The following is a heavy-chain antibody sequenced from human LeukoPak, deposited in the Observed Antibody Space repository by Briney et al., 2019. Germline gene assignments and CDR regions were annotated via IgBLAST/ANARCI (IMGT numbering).Heavy chain of an antibody. CDR1: GYTFTSYG. CDR3: ARGCDCSSTSCYDQTYYYYMDV. V-gene: IGHV1-18*01. D-gene: IGHD2-2*01. CDR2: ISAYNGNT. J-gene: IGHJ6*03. Sequence: ALVKVSCKASGYTFTSYGISWVRQAPGQGLEWMGWISAYNGNTNYAQKLQGRVTMTTDTSTSTAYMELRSLRSDDTAVYYCARGCDCSSTSCYDQTYYYYMDVWGKGTTVTVSS.